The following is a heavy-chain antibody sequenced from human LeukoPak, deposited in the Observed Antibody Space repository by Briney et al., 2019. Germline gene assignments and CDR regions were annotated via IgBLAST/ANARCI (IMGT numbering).Heavy chain of an antibody. CDR3: ARDREGYCGGDCWYNWFDP. CDR2: IYYSGST. CDR1: GYSISRGYY. D-gene: IGHD2-21*01. J-gene: IGHJ5*02. V-gene: IGHV4-61*01. Sequence: KPSETLSLTCAVSGYSISRGYYWGWVRQPPRKGLEWIGYIYYSGSTNYNPSLKSRVTISVDTSENQFSLKLSSVTAADTAVYYCARDREGYCGGDCWYNWFDPWGQGTLVTVSS.